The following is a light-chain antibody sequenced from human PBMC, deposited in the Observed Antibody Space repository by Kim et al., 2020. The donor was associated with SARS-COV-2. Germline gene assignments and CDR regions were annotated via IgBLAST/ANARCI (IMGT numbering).Light chain of an antibody. CDR3: LHHKDYPYT. V-gene: IGKV1-17*03. CDR1: HDIYTY. CDR2: GAS. J-gene: IGKJ1*01. Sequence: ASVGDRVTITCRARHDIYTYLAWFQQKPGKVPKRLISGASRLQSGVPSRFSGSGSGAEFTLTISNLQPEDVATYYCLHHKDYPYTFGQGTKVDIK.